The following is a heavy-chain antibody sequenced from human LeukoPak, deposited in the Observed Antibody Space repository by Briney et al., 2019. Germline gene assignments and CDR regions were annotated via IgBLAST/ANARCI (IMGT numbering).Heavy chain of an antibody. CDR3: VRENHGSFDY. V-gene: IGHV3-21*01. CDR2: ISSSSTYI. D-gene: IGHD1-14*01. Sequence: GGSLRLSCAASGFTFSYAWMSWVRQAPGKGLEWVSCISSSSTYIYYADSVRGRFAISRDNAKNSLYLQMNSLRADDTAVYYCVRENHGSFDYWGQGSLVTVSS. CDR1: GFTFSYAW. J-gene: IGHJ4*02.